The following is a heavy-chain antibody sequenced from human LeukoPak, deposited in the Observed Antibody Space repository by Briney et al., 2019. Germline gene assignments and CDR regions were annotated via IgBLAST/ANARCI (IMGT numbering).Heavy chain of an antibody. CDR3: ARADYGDLNSPFDY. CDR1: GYTFTGYY. D-gene: IGHD4-17*01. Sequence: GASVKVSCKASGYTFTGYYMHWVRQAPGQGLEWMGWINPNSGGTNYAQKFQGRVTMTRDTSISTAYMELSRLRSDDTAVYYCARADYGDLNSPFDYWGQGTLVTVSS. J-gene: IGHJ4*02. V-gene: IGHV1-2*02. CDR2: INPNSGGT.